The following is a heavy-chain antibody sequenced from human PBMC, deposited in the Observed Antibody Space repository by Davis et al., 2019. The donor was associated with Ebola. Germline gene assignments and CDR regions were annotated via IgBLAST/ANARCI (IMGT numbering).Heavy chain of an antibody. CDR1: GYSFTSYW. CDR2: IDPSDSYT. D-gene: IGHD3-3*01. Sequence: GESLKISCKGSGYSFTSYWISWVRQMPGKGLEWMGRIDPSDSYTNYSPSFQGQVTISADKSISTAYLQWSSLKASDTAMYYCARRGYYDFWSGYSSGGMDVWGQGTTVTVSS. J-gene: IGHJ6*02. CDR3: ARRGYYDFWSGYSSGGMDV. V-gene: IGHV5-10-1*04.